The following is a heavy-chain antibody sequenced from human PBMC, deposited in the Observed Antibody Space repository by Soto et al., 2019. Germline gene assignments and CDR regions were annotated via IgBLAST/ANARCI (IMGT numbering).Heavy chain of an antibody. D-gene: IGHD3-10*01. CDR2: INHSGST. Sequence: PSETLSLTCAVYGGSFSGYYWSWIRQPPGKGLEWIGEINHSGSTNYNPSLKSRVTISVDTSKNQFSLKLSSVTAADTAVYYCARGNGLGELSIGMDVWGQGTTATVSS. CDR3: ARGNGLGELSIGMDV. V-gene: IGHV4-34*01. J-gene: IGHJ6*02. CDR1: GGSFSGYY.